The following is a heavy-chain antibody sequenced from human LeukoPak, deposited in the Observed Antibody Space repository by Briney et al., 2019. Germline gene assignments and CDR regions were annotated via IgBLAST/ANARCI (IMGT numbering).Heavy chain of an antibody. D-gene: IGHD3-10*01. CDR3: AKGGFTFDYYGSGSYYPTPFDY. J-gene: IGHJ4*02. V-gene: IGHV3-9*01. Sequence: SRSLRLSCAASGFTFDDYAMHWVRQAPGKGLEWVSGISWNSGSIGYADSVKGRFTISRDNAKNSLYLQMNSLRAEDTALYYCAKGGFTFDYYGSGSYYPTPFDYWGQGTLVTVSS. CDR1: GFTFDDYA. CDR2: ISWNSGSI.